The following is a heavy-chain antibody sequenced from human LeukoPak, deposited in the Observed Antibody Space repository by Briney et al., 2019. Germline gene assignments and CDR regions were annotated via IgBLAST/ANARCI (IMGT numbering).Heavy chain of an antibody. CDR1: GFTFSSCW. CDR2: INQDGSET. Sequence: GGSLRLSCAASGFTFSSCWMCWVRQIPGKGLEWVANINQDGSETHYVDSVKGRFTISRDNSKNSLFLQMNSLRAEDTAVYYCARFSGLGSNWGRDYWGQGTLVTVSS. D-gene: IGHD7-27*01. J-gene: IGHJ4*02. V-gene: IGHV3-7*05. CDR3: ARFSGLGSNWGRDY.